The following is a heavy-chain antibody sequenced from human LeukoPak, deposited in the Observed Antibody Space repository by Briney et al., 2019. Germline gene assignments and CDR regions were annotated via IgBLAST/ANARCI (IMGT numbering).Heavy chain of an antibody. V-gene: IGHV5-51*01. CDR3: ARTNYYGSGSYVFNFDY. CDR1: GYSFTTSW. Sequence: PGESLKISCKGSGYSFTTSWIGWVRQMPGKGLEWVGIIYPGDSDTRYSPSFQGQVTISADKSISTAYLQWSSLKASDTAMYYCARTNYYGSGSYVFNFDYWGQGTLVTVSS. D-gene: IGHD3-10*01. J-gene: IGHJ4*02. CDR2: IYPGDSDT.